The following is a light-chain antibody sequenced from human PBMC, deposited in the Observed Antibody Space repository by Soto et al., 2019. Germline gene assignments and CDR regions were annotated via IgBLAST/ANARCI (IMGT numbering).Light chain of an antibody. CDR1: QSVSSY. CDR3: QQRSNWPPVT. Sequence: EIVLTQSPATLSLSPGERATLSCRASQSVSSYLAWYQQKPGQAPRLLIYDASNRANGIPARFSGSGSGTDFPLTISSLEPEDFAIYYCQQRSNWPPVTFGGGTKVEIK. CDR2: DAS. V-gene: IGKV3-11*01. J-gene: IGKJ4*01.